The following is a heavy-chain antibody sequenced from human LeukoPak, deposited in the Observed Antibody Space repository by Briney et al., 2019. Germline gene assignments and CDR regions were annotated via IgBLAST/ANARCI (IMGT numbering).Heavy chain of an antibody. CDR2: INPSGGST. D-gene: IGHD4-17*01. V-gene: IGHV1-46*01. J-gene: IGHJ4*02. CDR3: ARDYGDYGQRRYYFDY. CDR1: GYTFTSYY. Sequence: ASVKVSCKASGYTFTSYYMHWLRHAPGQGLEWMGIINPSGGSTSYAQKFQGRVTMTRDTSTSTVYMELSSLRSEDTAVYYCARDYGDYGQRRYYFDYCGQGSLVTVSS.